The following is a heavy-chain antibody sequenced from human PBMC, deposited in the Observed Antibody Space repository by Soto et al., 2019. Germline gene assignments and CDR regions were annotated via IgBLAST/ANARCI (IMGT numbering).Heavy chain of an antibody. J-gene: IGHJ3*02. CDR2: ISGSGGST. Sequence: PGGSLRLSCAASGFTFSSYAISWGRQAPGKGLEWVSAISGSGGSTYYADSVKGRFTISRDNSKNTLYLQMNSLRAEDTAVYYCAKDMVVAAAEGAFDIWGQGTMVTVSS. CDR1: GFTFSSYA. D-gene: IGHD6-13*01. V-gene: IGHV3-23*01. CDR3: AKDMVVAAAEGAFDI.